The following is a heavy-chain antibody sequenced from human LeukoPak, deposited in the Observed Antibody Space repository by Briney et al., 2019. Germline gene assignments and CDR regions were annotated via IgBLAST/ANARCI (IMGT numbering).Heavy chain of an antibody. CDR3: ARHEIVVVTIYYFDY. V-gene: IGHV4-39*01. CDR2: IYYSGST. D-gene: IGHD3-22*01. CDR1: GGSISSSSYY. Sequence: SETLSLTCIVSGGSISSSSYYWGWIRQPPGKGLEWIGSIYYSGSTYYNPSLKSRVTISVDTSKNQFSLKLSSVTAADTAVYYCARHEIVVVTIYYFDYWGQGTLVTVSS. J-gene: IGHJ4*02.